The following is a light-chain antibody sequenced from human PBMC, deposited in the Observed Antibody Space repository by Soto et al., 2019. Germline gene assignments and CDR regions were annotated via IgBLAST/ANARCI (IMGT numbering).Light chain of an antibody. CDR3: QHYKSFSLT. CDR1: QSISNW. CDR2: KTS. J-gene: IGKJ4*01. Sequence: DIQMTQSPSTLSASVGDRVTITCRASQSISNWLAWYQQKPGKAPKLLIYKTSNLDSGVPSRFSGSGSGTEFSLTISSLQPDDFATYYCQHYKSFSLTFGGGTKVDIK. V-gene: IGKV1-5*03.